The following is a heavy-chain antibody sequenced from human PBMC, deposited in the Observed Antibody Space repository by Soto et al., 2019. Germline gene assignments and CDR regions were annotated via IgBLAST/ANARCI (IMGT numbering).Heavy chain of an antibody. Sequence: PSETLSLTCTVSGGSITSGTYSWSWIRQPPGKALEWVGCIYHDGNTNYNPALKSRLTISKDGSKNQFSLKLSSVTAADTAVYYCARDHYKNNENDAIYILGQGTMVTISS. D-gene: IGHD1-20*01. CDR3: ARDHYKNNENDAIYI. CDR1: GGSITSGTYS. J-gene: IGHJ3*02. CDR2: IYHDGNT. V-gene: IGHV4-30-2*01.